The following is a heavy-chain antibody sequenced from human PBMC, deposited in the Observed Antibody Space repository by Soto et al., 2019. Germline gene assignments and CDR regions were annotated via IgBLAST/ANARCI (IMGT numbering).Heavy chain of an antibody. D-gene: IGHD6-25*01. J-gene: IGHJ4*02. CDR1: GVSINNGNDY. CDR2: AHYSGSI. Sequence: QVQLQESGPGLVKPSGTLSLTCTVSGVSINNGNDYWTWIRQHPGKGLEWIGHAHYSGSIHYNPSLQSRFTMSVDTSKNQVSLELSSATVADTAVYYCVRGTDLYKCGFWCQGTLVTVSS. CDR3: VRGTDLYKCGF. V-gene: IGHV4-31*03.